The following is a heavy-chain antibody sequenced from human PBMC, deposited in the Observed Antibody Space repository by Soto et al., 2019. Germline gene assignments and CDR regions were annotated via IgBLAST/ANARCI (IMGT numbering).Heavy chain of an antibody. Sequence: QLQLQASGSGLVKPSQTLSLTCAVSGGSISSGGYSWSWIRQPPGKGLEWIGYIYHSGSTYYNPSLKSRVTISVDRSKNQFSLKLSSVTAADTAVYYCARGARGYSYAFDYWGQGTLVTVSS. CDR2: IYHSGST. D-gene: IGHD5-18*01. CDR3: ARGARGYSYAFDY. V-gene: IGHV4-30-2*01. J-gene: IGHJ4*02. CDR1: GGSISSGGYS.